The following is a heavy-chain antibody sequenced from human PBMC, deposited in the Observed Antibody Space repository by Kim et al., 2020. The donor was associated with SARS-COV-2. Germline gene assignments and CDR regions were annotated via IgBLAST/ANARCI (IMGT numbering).Heavy chain of an antibody. CDR3: ATSRTFDY. Sequence: GGSLRLSSAASGFTFSSYWMHWVRQAPGKGLMWVSHINSDGSSTNYADSVKGRFTISRDNAKNTLYLQMNNLRAEDTAVYYCATSRTFDYWGQGTLVTVS. D-gene: IGHD1-1*01. J-gene: IGHJ4*02. CDR1: GFTFSSYW. V-gene: IGHV3-74*01. CDR2: INSDGSST.